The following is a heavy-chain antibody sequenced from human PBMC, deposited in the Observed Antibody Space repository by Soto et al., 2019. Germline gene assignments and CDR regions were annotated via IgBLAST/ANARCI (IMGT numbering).Heavy chain of an antibody. CDR2: IYYSGST. D-gene: IGHD3-3*01. CDR3: ARWVYDFWSGYDPYYYMDV. CDR1: GGSISSYY. J-gene: IGHJ6*03. V-gene: IGHV4-59*01. Sequence: SSETLSLTCTVSGGSISSYYWSWIRQPPGKGLEWIGYIYYSGSTNYNPSLKSRVTISVDTSKNQFSLKLSSVTAADTAVYYCARWVYDFWSGYDPYYYMDVWGKGTTVTVSS.